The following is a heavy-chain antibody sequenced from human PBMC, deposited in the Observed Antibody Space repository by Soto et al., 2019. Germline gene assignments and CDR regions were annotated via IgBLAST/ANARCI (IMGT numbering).Heavy chain of an antibody. CDR3: TRGDNYYDSSGSKAFDI. V-gene: IGHV3-49*03. J-gene: IGHJ3*02. CDR2: IRSKAYGGTT. D-gene: IGHD3-22*01. Sequence: GGSLRLSCTASGFTFGDYAMSWFRQAPGKGLEWVGFIRSKAYGGTTGYAASVKGRFTISRDDSKSIAYLQMNSLKTEDTAVYYCTRGDNYYDSSGSKAFDIWGQGTMVTVSS. CDR1: GFTFGDYA.